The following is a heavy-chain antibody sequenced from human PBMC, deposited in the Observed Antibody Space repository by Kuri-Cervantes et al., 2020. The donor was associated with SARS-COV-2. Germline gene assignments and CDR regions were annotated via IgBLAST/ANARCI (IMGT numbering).Heavy chain of an antibody. Sequence: GESLKISCAASGFTFSSYAMSWVRQAPGKGLEWVSAISGSGGSTYYAAPVKGRFTISRDDSKNTLYLQMNSLKTEDTAVYYCTTLTTVTTALNYYYYMDVWGKGTTVTVSS. CDR1: GFTFSSYA. V-gene: IGHV3-23*01. D-gene: IGHD4-11*01. J-gene: IGHJ6*03. CDR3: TTLTTVTTALNYYYYMDV. CDR2: ISGSGGST.